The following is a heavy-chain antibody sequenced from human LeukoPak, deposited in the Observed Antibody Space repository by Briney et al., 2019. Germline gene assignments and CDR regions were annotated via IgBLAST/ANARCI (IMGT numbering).Heavy chain of an antibody. CDR2: ISWNSGSI. CDR3: ARDSPPDY. V-gene: IGHV3-9*01. Sequence: PGGSLRLSCAASGFTFDDYAMHWVRQAPGKGLEWVSGISWNSGSIGYADSVKGRFTISRDNAKNALYLQMNSLRDEDTAVYYCARDSPPDYWGQGTLVTVSS. CDR1: GFTFDDYA. J-gene: IGHJ4*02.